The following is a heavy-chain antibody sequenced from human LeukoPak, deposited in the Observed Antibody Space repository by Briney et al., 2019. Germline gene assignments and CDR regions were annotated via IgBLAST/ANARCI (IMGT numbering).Heavy chain of an antibody. J-gene: IGHJ1*01. CDR1: GGSISSGDYY. CDR3: ASQSLNCSSTSCRIEYFQY. Sequence: SQTLSLTCTVSGGSISSGDYYWSWIRQPPGKGLEWIGYIYYSGSTHHNPSLKSRVTISVDTSKNQFSLKLSSVTAADTAVYYCASQSLNCSSTSCRIEYFQYWGQGTLVTVSS. V-gene: IGHV4-30-4*08. D-gene: IGHD2-2*01. CDR2: IYYSGST.